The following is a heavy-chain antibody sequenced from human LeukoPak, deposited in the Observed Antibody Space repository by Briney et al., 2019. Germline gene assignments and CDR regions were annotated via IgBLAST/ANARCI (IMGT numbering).Heavy chain of an antibody. CDR2: IKTDGSDR. J-gene: IGHJ4*02. CDR1: GFRFSDHW. D-gene: IGHD4-11*01. V-gene: IGHV3-74*01. Sequence: GGSLRLSCVVSGFRFSDHWMHWVRKAPGKGLVWVSGIKTDGSDRRYADFVTGRFTISRDNAKNTLFLQMNSLRAEDTAVYYCIRDFLTVTTNDYWGQGTLVTVSS. CDR3: IRDFLTVTTNDY.